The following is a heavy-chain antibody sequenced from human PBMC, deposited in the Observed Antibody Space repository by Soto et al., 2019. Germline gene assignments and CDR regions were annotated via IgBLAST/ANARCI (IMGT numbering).Heavy chain of an antibody. CDR2: IISMFGIV. D-gene: IGHD6-6*01. Sequence: QVQLVQSGAEVKKPGSSVKVSCKASGGTFSSYAISWVRQAPGQGLEWMGGIISMFGIVNYAQKFQGRVTITADESTSSAYMELSSLRSEDTAVYYCAREPYSSSSWGEYYFYYGMDVWGQGTTVTVSS. J-gene: IGHJ6*02. CDR3: AREPYSSSSWGEYYFYYGMDV. CDR1: GGTFSSYA. V-gene: IGHV1-69*01.